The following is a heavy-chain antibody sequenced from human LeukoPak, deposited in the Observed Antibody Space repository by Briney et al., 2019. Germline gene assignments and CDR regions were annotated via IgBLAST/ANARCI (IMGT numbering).Heavy chain of an antibody. CDR3: ARGRGFDY. Sequence: SDTLSLTCTVSGGSISGSSYYWGWIRQPPGKGLEWIGSIYYSGSTYYNPSLNSRVTISVDTSKNQFSLKLSSVTAADTAVYYCARGRGFDYWGQVTLVTVSS. CDR2: IYYSGST. CDR1: GGSISGSSYY. D-gene: IGHD3-10*01. V-gene: IGHV4-39*07. J-gene: IGHJ4*02.